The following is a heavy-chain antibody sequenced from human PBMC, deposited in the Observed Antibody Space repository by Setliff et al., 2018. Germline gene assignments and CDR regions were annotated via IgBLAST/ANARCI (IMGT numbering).Heavy chain of an antibody. CDR3: ARDLGHGGDSDY. D-gene: IGHD2-21*02. CDR1: GVSISSSSYY. CDR2: IYYSGST. V-gene: IGHV4-39*02. J-gene: IGHJ4*02. Sequence: SETLSLTCTVSGVSISSSSYYWGWIRQPPGKGLEWIGSIYYSGSTYYNPSLKSRVTISVDTSKNQFSLKLSSVTAADTAVYYCARDLGHGGDSDYWGQGILVTVSS.